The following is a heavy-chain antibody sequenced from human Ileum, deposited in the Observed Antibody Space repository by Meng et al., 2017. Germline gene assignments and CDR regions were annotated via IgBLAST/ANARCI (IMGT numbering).Heavy chain of an antibody. CDR2: VSGYSGQS. D-gene: IGHD5-12*01. V-gene: IGHV1-18*01. J-gene: IGHJ4*02. Sequence: QVQLVQSGAAVKKPGASGTVSCKASGYTFTDYGISWVRQAPGQRLQWLGWVSGYSGQSHYAQRVQDRVAMTTDTSTNTAYMELRSLRSDDTAVYYCAKDSVATATQFDSWGQGTLVTVSS. CDR1: GYTFTDYG. CDR3: AKDSVATATQFDS.